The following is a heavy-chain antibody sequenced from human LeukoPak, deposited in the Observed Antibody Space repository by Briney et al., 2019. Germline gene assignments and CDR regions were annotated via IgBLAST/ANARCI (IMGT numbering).Heavy chain of an antibody. V-gene: IGHV4-34*01. J-gene: IGHJ4*02. CDR1: GGSFSSYF. CDR3: ARRRKVVGAGFDY. D-gene: IGHD2-15*01. Sequence: PSETLSLTCAGYGGSFSSYFGTWIRQTPGKGLEGIGEINHSGTTNYHPSLKSRVTMSVDTSKDKFSLKLMSVTAADTGVYYCARRRKVVGAGFDYWGQGTRVIVSS. CDR2: INHSGTT.